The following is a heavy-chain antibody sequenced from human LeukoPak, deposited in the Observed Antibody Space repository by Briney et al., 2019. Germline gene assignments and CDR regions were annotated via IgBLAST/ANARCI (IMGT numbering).Heavy chain of an antibody. Sequence: SETLSLTCTVSGGSISGFYWNWIRQPPGKGLEWIGYVYYSGNTNYNPSLKSRVTISVDTSKNQFSLKLSSVTAADTAVYYCARERAAAGIVRWFDPWGQGTLVTVSS. V-gene: IGHV4-59*01. CDR2: VYYSGNT. CDR3: ARERAAAGIVRWFDP. D-gene: IGHD6-13*01. J-gene: IGHJ5*02. CDR1: GGSISGFY.